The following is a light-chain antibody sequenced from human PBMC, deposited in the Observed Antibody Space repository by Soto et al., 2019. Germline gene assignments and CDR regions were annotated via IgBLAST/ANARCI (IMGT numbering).Light chain of an antibody. V-gene: IGKV1-5*03. CDR3: QQYSSYSPYT. CDR2: KAS. J-gene: IGKJ2*01. Sequence: DTQMTQSPSTLSASIGDRVSITCRASQSISSWLAWFQQKPGKAPKLLIYKASSLESGVPSRFSGSGSGTEFTLTISSLQPDDFATYYCQQYSSYSPYTFGQGTKLEIK. CDR1: QSISSW.